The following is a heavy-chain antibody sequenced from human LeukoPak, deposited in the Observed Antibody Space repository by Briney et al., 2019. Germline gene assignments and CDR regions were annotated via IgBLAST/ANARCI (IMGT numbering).Heavy chain of an antibody. CDR3: ARDPTLSIAVAFPFDY. V-gene: IGHV3-33*08. CDR2: IWYDGSNK. CDR1: GFTFSSYV. D-gene: IGHD6-19*01. J-gene: IGHJ4*02. Sequence: SGGSLRLSCAASGFTFSSYVMSWVRQAPGKGLEWVAVIWYDGSNKYYADSVKGRFTISRDNSKNTLYLQMNSLRAEDTAVYYCARDPTLSIAVAFPFDYWGQGTLVTVSS.